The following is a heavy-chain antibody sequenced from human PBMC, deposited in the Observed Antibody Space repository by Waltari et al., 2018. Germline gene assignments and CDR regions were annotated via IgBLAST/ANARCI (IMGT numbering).Heavy chain of an antibody. V-gene: IGHV1-8*03. J-gene: IGHJ4*02. CDR3: AVMKENIAPFDY. CDR1: GHTFTSYD. D-gene: IGHD5-12*01. CDR2: MNPNSGNT. Sequence: QVQLVQSGAEVKKPGASVKVPCKASGHTFTSYDFNWVRQATGQGLEWMGGMNPNSGNTGYAQKFQGRVTITRNTSISTAYMELSSLRSEDTAVYYCAVMKENIAPFDYWGQGTLVTVSS.